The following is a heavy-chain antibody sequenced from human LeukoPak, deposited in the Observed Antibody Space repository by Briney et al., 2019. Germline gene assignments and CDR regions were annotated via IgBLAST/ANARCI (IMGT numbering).Heavy chain of an antibody. V-gene: IGHV4-39*01. CDR1: VGSISSSSYY. Sequence: PSETLSLTCIVSVGSISSSSYYWGWIRQPPGEGLGWLGSIYYSGSTYYNPSLKCRVTISVDTSKNQFYLKLSSVTAAATAVYYCARLEPAAPYYFDSGGQGTLVTVSS. J-gene: IGHJ4*02. CDR3: ARLEPAAPYYFDS. CDR2: IYYSGST. D-gene: IGHD2-2*01.